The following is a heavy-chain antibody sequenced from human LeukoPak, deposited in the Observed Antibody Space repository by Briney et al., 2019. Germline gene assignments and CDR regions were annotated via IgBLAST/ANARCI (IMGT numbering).Heavy chain of an antibody. Sequence: GGSLRLSCAASGFTFSDYYITRIRRAPGKGLEWASHISATGTHTHYADSVKGRFTISRDNAKNSLYLQMTSLRADDTAVYYCARVKGSYATDYWGQGTLVTVSS. CDR1: GFTFSDYY. J-gene: IGHJ4*02. CDR3: ARVKGSYATDY. D-gene: IGHD5-18*01. V-gene: IGHV3-11*06. CDR2: ISATGTHT.